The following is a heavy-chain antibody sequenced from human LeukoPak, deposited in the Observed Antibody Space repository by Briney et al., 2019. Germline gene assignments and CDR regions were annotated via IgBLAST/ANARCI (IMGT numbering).Heavy chain of an antibody. V-gene: IGHV3-11*01. CDR2: ISSSGSTI. Sequence: GGSLRLSCAASGFTFSDYYMSWIRQAPGKGLEGVSYISSSGSTIYYADSVKGRFTISRDNAKNTLYLHMNSLRAEDTAVYYCARDLWRYALGYMDVWGKGTTVTVSS. CDR3: ARDLWRYALGYMDV. J-gene: IGHJ6*03. CDR1: GFTFSDYY. D-gene: IGHD3-16*01.